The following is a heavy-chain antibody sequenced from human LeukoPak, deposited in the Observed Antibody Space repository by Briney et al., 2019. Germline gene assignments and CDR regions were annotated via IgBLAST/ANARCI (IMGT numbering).Heavy chain of an antibody. CDR1: GFTFSSSA. J-gene: IGHJ4*02. D-gene: IGHD2-15*01. CDR2: ISNNGGYT. V-gene: IGHV3-23*01. Sequence: GGSLRLSCAASGFTFSSSAMSWVRQAPGKGLEWVSAISNNGGYTYYADSVQGRFTISRDNSKSTLCLQMNSLRAEDTAVYYCAGGYWVLQGDHDYWGQGTLVTVSS. CDR3: AGGYWVLQGDHDY.